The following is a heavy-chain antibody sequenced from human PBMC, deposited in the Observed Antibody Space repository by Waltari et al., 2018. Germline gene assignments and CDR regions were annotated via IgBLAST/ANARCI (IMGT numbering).Heavy chain of an antibody. CDR1: GFTFPTYA. CDR3: AKAFLNSGSYRSLLES. V-gene: IGHV3-23*01. CDR2: ISGSGAYK. J-gene: IGHJ4*02. D-gene: IGHD1-26*01. Sequence: EVQLLESGGGLVQPGGSLRLSCAASGFTFPTYAMSWVRQAPGKGLEWVSAISGSGAYKYYADSVKGRVTISRDNSKNTLYLQMDSLRAEDTAVYYCAKAFLNSGSYRSLLESWGQGTLVSVFS.